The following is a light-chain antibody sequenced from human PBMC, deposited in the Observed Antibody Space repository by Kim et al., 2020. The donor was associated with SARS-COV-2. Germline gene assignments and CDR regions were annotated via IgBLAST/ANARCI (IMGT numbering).Light chain of an antibody. CDR3: SSYTSSSPLGV. J-gene: IGLJ3*02. V-gene: IGLV2-14*01. CDR2: EVS. CDR1: SSDVGGYNY. Sequence: QSALTQPASVSGSPGQSITISCTGTSSDVGGYNYVSWYQQHPGKAPKLMIYEVSNRPSGVSNRFSGSKSGNTASLTISGLQAEDEADYYCSSYTSSSPLGVFGVGTQLTVL.